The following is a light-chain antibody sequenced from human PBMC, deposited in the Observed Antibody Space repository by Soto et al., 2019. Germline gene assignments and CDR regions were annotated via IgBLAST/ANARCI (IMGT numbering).Light chain of an antibody. Sequence: DIVMTQSPLSLPVTPGEPASISCGSGQSLLHSNGKNYLDWYLQKPGQSPQLLIYLGSNRASGVPDRFSGSGSGTDFTPKISRVEAEDVGVYYCQQYNNWPRTFGQGTKVDIK. CDR1: QSLLHSNGKNY. J-gene: IGKJ1*01. CDR3: QQYNNWPRT. CDR2: LGS. V-gene: IGKV2-28*01.